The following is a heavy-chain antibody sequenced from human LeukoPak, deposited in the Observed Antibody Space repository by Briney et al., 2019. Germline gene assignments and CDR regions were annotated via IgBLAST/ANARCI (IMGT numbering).Heavy chain of an antibody. CDR3: AREWEGGYCSGGSCYSDYYYGMDV. Sequence: GGSLTLSFSASGFTFSTYWRHWVRQAPGKGWVGVSRINSDGSTTTYAGSVKGRFTISRDNAKNTLYLQMNSLRAEDTAVYYCAREWEGGYCSGGSCYSDYYYGMDVWGQGTTVTVSS. CDR1: GFTFSTYW. J-gene: IGHJ6*02. D-gene: IGHD2-15*01. CDR2: INSDGSTT. V-gene: IGHV3-74*01.